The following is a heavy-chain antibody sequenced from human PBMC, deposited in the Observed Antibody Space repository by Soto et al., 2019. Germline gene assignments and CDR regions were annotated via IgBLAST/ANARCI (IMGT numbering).Heavy chain of an antibody. CDR2: INPSGESR. Sequence: ASVKVSCKASGFSFSDYFMHWVRQAPGQGLEWMGIINPSGESRNYAQKFQGRVTITRDTTTSTVNMDLGSLRHEDRVVYYCARDYRQTYGPPAASSWFHPWGQGTPVTVSS. V-gene: IGHV1-46*01. CDR1: GFSFSDYF. D-gene: IGHD2-15*01. CDR3: ARDYRQTYGPPAASSWFHP. J-gene: IGHJ5*02.